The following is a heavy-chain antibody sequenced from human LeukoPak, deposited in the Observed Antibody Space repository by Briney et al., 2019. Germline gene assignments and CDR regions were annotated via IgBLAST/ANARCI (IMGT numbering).Heavy chain of an antibody. D-gene: IGHD3-10*01. CDR1: GYTFTSYD. CDR2: MNPNSGNT. V-gene: IGHV1-8*03. Sequence: GASVKVSCKASGYTFTSYDINWVRQAPGQGLEWMGWMNPNSGNTGYARKFQGRVTITRNTSISTAYMELSSLRSEDTAVYYCATATMVRDVHFDYWGQGTLVTVSS. CDR3: ATATMVRDVHFDY. J-gene: IGHJ4*02.